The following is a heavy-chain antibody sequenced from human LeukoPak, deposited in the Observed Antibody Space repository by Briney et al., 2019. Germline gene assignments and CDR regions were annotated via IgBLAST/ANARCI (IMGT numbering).Heavy chain of an antibody. D-gene: IGHD5-18*01. J-gene: IGHJ4*02. Sequence: GGSLRLSCAASGFTFSSYWMSWVRQAPGKGLEWVANIKQDGSEKYYVDSVKGRFTISRDNAKNSLYLQMNSLRAEDTAVYYCAKDRRYSYGYDRGYWGQGTLVTVSS. CDR2: IKQDGSEK. CDR3: AKDRRYSYGYDRGY. CDR1: GFTFSSYW. V-gene: IGHV3-7*03.